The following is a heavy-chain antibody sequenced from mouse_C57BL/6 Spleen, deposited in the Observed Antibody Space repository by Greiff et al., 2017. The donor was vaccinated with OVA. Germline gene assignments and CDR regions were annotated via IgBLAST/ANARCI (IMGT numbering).Heavy chain of an antibody. Sequence: EVKLMESGGGLVKPGGSLKLSCAASGFTFSDYGMHWVRQAPEKGLEWVAYISSGSSTIYYADTVKGRFTISRDNAKNTLFLQMTSLRSEDTAMYYCARDYYYADFYWYFDVWGTGTTVTVSS. D-gene: IGHD1-1*01. J-gene: IGHJ1*03. CDR2: ISSGSSTI. CDR1: GFTFSDYG. V-gene: IGHV5-17*01. CDR3: ARDYYYADFYWYFDV.